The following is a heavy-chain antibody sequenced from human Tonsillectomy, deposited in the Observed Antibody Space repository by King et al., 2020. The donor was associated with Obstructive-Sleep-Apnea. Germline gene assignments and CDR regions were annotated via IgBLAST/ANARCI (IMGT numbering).Heavy chain of an antibody. D-gene: IGHD1-26*01. Sequence: VQLVESGGGLVQPGGSLRLSCAASGFTFSSYAMSWVREAPGKGLEWVSAISGSGGRTYYADSVKGRFTISRDNSKNTLYLQMNRLRAEDTAVYYCAKDVVGATTPGGGSFDYWGQGTLVTVSS. CDR1: GFTFSSYA. CDR2: ISGSGGRT. J-gene: IGHJ4*02. CDR3: AKDVVGATTPGGGSFDY. V-gene: IGHV3-23*04.